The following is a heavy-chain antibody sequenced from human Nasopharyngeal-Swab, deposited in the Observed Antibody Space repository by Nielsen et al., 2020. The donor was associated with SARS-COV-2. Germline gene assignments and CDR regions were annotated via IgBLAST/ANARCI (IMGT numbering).Heavy chain of an antibody. Sequence: WIRQPPGKALEWLAVIFWDDDKWYSPSLKSRLTISKDTSKSQVVLTMTNMDPVDTATYYCARMEDSSSWYYWGQGTLVTVSS. CDR3: ARMEDSSSWYY. CDR2: IFWDDDK. J-gene: IGHJ4*02. V-gene: IGHV2-26*01. D-gene: IGHD6-13*01.